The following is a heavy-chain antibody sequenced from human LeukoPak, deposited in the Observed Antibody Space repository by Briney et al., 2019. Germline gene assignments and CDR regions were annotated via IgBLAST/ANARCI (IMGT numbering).Heavy chain of an antibody. CDR2: IYYTGGT. CDR3: ARAPGAFDI. J-gene: IGHJ3*02. CDR1: GDSITSGSYY. Sequence: PSETLSLTCTVSGDSITSGSYYWAWIRQHPETGLEWIGYIYYTGGTHYNPSLKSRLTISVDTSENQFSLKVRSVTAADTAIYYCARAPGAFDIWGQGTMVTVSS. V-gene: IGHV4-31*03.